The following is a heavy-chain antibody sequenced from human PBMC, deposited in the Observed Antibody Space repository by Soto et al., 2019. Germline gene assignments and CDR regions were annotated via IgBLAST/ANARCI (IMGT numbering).Heavy chain of an antibody. CDR1: GGSISSYY. D-gene: IGHD3-9*01. V-gene: IGHV4-4*07. J-gene: IGHJ6*02. CDR2: IYTSGST. Sequence: SETLSLTCTVSGGSISSYYWSWIRQPAGKGLEWIGRIYTSGSTNYNPSLKSRVTMSVDTSKNQFSLKLSSVTAADTAVYYCARDPFTYDILTGYSYGMDVWAKGPRSPSP. CDR3: ARDPFTYDILTGYSYGMDV.